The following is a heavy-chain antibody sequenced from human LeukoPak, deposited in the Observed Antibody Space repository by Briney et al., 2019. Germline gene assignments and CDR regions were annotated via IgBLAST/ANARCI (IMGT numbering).Heavy chain of an antibody. CDR2: IYYSGST. D-gene: IGHD6-6*01. CDR3: ARVYSSSSVDAFHI. J-gene: IGHJ3*02. CDR1: GGSISGYY. Sequence: PSETLSLTCTVSGGSISGYYWGWVRQPPGKGPEWIGYIYYSGSTNYNPSLKSRVTISEDTSKNQIFLTLSSVTAADTAVYYCARVYSSSSVDAFHIWGQGTMVSVSS. V-gene: IGHV4-59*01.